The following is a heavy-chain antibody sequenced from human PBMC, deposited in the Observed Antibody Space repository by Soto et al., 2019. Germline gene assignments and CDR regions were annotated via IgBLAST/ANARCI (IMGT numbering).Heavy chain of an antibody. CDR2: INHSGST. CDR3: ARRSSFGFDS. J-gene: IGHJ4*02. V-gene: IGHV4-34*01. Sequence: PSETLSLTCAVYGGSFSGYYWSWIRQPPGKGLEWIGEINHSGSTNYNPSLKSRVTISVDTSKNQFSLKLSSVTAADTAVYYCARRSSFGFDSWGQGTLVTVSS. CDR1: GGSFSGYY. D-gene: IGHD3-3*01.